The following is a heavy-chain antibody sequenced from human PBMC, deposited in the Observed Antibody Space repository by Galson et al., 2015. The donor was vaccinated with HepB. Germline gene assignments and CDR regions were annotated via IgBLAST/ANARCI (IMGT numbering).Heavy chain of an antibody. V-gene: IGHV1-18*01. Sequence: QSGAEVKKPGASVKVSCKASGYTFTSYGISWVRQAPGQGLEWMGWISAHNGNTNYAQKLQGRVTMTTDTSTSTAYMEMRSLTSDDTAVYYCANTTSPSDWFDPWGQGTLLTVSS. CDR1: GYTFTSYG. J-gene: IGHJ5*02. CDR3: ANTTSPSDWFDP. D-gene: IGHD1-14*01. CDR2: ISAHNGNT.